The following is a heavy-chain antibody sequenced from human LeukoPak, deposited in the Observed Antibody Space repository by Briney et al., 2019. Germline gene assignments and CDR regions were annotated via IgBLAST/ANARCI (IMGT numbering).Heavy chain of an antibody. Sequence: QPGGSLRLSCAASGFTFTSHWMTWVRQAPGKRMEWVANIKEDGSEKKHVNPLKGRITTAKDNSKNSLFLQMNSLRAEDSAVYYCARDSSSCNYFDCRVDAYDVWGQGTMVTVSS. J-gene: IGHJ3*01. D-gene: IGHD3-9*01. CDR2: IKEDGSEK. CDR3: ARDSSSCNYFDCRVDAYDV. V-gene: IGHV3-7*01. CDR1: GFTFTSHW.